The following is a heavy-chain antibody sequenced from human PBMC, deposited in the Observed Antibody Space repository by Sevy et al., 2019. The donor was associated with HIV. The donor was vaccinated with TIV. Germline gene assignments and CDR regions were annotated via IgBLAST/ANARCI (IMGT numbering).Heavy chain of an antibody. Sequence: GGSLRLSCAASGFTFSSYAMHWVRQAPGKGLEWVAVISYDGSNKYYAASVKGRFTISRDNSKNTLYLQMNSLRAEDTAVYYCARVLGYCSGGSCYSVKSYYYYGMDVWGQGTTVTVSS. V-gene: IGHV3-30-3*01. J-gene: IGHJ6*02. CDR1: GFTFSSYA. CDR2: ISYDGSNK. CDR3: ARVLGYCSGGSCYSVKSYYYYGMDV. D-gene: IGHD2-15*01.